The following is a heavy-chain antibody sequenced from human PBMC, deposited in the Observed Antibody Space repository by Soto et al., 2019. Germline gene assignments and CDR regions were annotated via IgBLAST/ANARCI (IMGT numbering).Heavy chain of an antibody. CDR3: ARHTGIGFGELIPLYY. D-gene: IGHD3-10*01. J-gene: IGHJ4*02. Sequence: QITLKASGPTMVKPTQTLTLTCTFSGFSLSTSDVGVGWIRQPPGKALEWLALIYWDDDKRYSQSLKGRLTSSKDTSKNQVVLTRTKMDPVDTATYYCARHTGIGFGELIPLYYWCQGTLVTV. CDR2: IYWDDDK. V-gene: IGHV2-5*02. CDR1: GFSLSTSDVG.